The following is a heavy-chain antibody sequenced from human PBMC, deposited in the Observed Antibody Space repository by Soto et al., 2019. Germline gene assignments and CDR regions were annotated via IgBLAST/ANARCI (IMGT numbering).Heavy chain of an antibody. D-gene: IGHD2-2*01. V-gene: IGHV4-39*01. J-gene: IGHJ6*02. CDR1: GGSISSSSYY. Sequence: QLQLQESGPGLVKPSETLSLTCTVSGGSISSSSYYWGWIRQPPGKGLEWIGSIYYSGRTYYNPALKGRVALSVDTSKNQFALKRSSVTPADTAVYYCARHSRYCSSTRCYAAYYYGMDVWGQGTTVTVSS. CDR2: IYYSGRT. CDR3: ARHSRYCSSTRCYAAYYYGMDV.